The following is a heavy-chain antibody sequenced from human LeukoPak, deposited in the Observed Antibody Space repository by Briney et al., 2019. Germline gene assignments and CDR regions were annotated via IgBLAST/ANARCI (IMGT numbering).Heavy chain of an antibody. CDR3: AGEQLVPIHYYYMDV. V-gene: IGHV1-69*05. CDR1: GGTFSSYA. D-gene: IGHD6-6*01. Sequence: SVKVSCKASGGTFSSYAISWVRQAPGQGLEWMGRIIPIFGTANYAQKFQGRVTITTDESTSTAYMELSSLRSEDTAVYYCAGEQLVPIHYYYMDVWGKGTSVTVSS. J-gene: IGHJ6*03. CDR2: IIPIFGTA.